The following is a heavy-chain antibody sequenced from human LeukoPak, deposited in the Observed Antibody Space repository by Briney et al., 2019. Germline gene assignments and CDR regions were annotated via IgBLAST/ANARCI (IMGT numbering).Heavy chain of an antibody. V-gene: IGHV3-66*01. CDR3: ARSYSNHLFGMDV. D-gene: IGHD4-11*01. CDR2: IYSGGST. CDR1: GFTVSSYY. J-gene: IGHJ6*02. Sequence: GGSLRLSCAASGFTVSSYYMTWVRQAPGKGLEWVSVIYSGGSTYYADCVKGRVAISRDNCKNTVFLQMNNVSAEDTAVYYCARSYSNHLFGMDVWGQGTTVTVSS.